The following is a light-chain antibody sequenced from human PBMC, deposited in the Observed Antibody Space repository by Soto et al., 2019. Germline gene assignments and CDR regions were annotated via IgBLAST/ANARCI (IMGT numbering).Light chain of an antibody. V-gene: IGKV3D-15*01. J-gene: IGKJ1*01. CDR2: DAS. Sequence: EIVLTQSPATLSLSPGERSTLSGRASQSVSSHLGWYQQKPGQAPRLRIYDASNRATGIPARFSGSGSGTEFTLFISSLQSEDSAVYYCQQYNSWLWTFGQGTKVDIK. CDR3: QQYNSWLWT. CDR1: QSVSSH.